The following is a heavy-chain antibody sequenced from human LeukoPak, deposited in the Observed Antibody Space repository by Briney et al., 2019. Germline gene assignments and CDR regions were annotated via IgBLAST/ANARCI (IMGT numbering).Heavy chain of an antibody. CDR3: ARGGSYYYGSGSYSRSLFDY. Sequence: SETLSLTCTVSGGSVSSGCYYWSWLRQPPGKGLEWIGYFYESGSTNYNPSLKSRVTISVDTSKNQFSLKLSSVTAADTAVYYCARGGSYYYGSGSYSRSLFDYWGQGTLVTVSS. J-gene: IGHJ4*02. V-gene: IGHV4-61*01. D-gene: IGHD3-10*01. CDR2: FYESGST. CDR1: GGSVSSGCYY.